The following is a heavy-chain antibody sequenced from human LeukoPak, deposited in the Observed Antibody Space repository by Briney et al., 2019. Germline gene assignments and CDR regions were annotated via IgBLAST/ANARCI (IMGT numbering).Heavy chain of an antibody. CDR2: INPNSGGT. V-gene: IGHV1-2*02. Sequence: GASVKVSCKTSGYTFTGYYIHWVRQAPGQGLERMGWINPNSGGTNYAQNFQGTVTMTRDTSTSTAYMELSSLRSDDTAVYYCARRLGTGTTLGYWGQGTLVIVPP. CDR1: GYTFTGYY. CDR3: ARRLGTGTTLGY. D-gene: IGHD1-1*01. J-gene: IGHJ4*02.